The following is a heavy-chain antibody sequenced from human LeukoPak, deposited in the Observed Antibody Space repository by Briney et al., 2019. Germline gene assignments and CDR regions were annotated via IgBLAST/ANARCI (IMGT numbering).Heavy chain of an antibody. Sequence: GGSLRLSCAASGFTFSSYAMSWVRQAPGKGREWVSAISGSGGSTYYADSVKGRFTISRDNSKNTLYLQMNSLRAEDTAVYYCAKDYAYGGLLHFDYWGQGTLVTVSS. CDR2: ISGSGGST. CDR1: GFTFSSYA. V-gene: IGHV3-23*01. D-gene: IGHD4-23*01. J-gene: IGHJ4*02. CDR3: AKDYAYGGLLHFDY.